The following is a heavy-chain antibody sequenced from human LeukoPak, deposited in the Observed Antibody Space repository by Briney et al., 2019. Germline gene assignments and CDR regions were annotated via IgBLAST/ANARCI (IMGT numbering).Heavy chain of an antibody. CDR2: IYYSGST. CDR3: ARSAYSSGWYALASN. J-gene: IGHJ1*01. CDR1: GGSISSGDYY. V-gene: IGHV4-30-4*08. Sequence: SQTLSLTCTVSGGSISSGDYYWSWIRQPPGKGLEWIGYIYYSGSTYYNPSLKSRVTISVDTSKNQFSLKLSSVTAADTAVYYCARSAYSSGWYALASNWGQGTLVTVSS. D-gene: IGHD6-19*01.